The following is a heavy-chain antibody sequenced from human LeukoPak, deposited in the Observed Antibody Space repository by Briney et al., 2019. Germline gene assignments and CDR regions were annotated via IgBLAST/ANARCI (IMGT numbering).Heavy chain of an antibody. CDR2: IKQDGNEK. Sequence: GGSLRLSCPVSGFTFSNYAMSWVRQAPGKGLEWVANIKQDGNEKYYLDSVKGRFTISRDNAKKSLYLQMNSLRAEDTAMYYCARYLSHYYDGSDYYSYWGQGTLVTVSS. J-gene: IGHJ4*02. CDR1: GFTFSNYA. D-gene: IGHD3-22*01. CDR3: ARYLSHYYDGSDYYSY. V-gene: IGHV3-7*03.